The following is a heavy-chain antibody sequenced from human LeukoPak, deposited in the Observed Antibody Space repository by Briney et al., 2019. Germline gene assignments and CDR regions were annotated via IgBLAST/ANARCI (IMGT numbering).Heavy chain of an antibody. V-gene: IGHV1-2*02. J-gene: IGHJ4*02. D-gene: IGHD1-1*01. CDR2: INPNSGGT. CDR1: GYTFTGYY. Sequence: ASVKVSCKASGYTFTGYYIHWVRQAPGQGLEWMGLINPNSGGTIYAQKFQGRVTMTRDTSISTAYMELSRLRSDDTAVYYCARDPRSAQVERQVFDYWGQGTLVTVSS. CDR3: ARDPRSAQVERQVFDY.